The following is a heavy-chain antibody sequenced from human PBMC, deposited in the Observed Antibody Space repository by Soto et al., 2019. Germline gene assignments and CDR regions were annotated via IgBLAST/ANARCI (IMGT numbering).Heavy chain of an antibody. D-gene: IGHD2-21*01. J-gene: IGHJ4*02. Sequence: QVQLVQSGPEVKKPGASVKVSCKTSGYTFTSYGISWVRQAPGQGLEWMGWITTDKGKTTYAQKFQGRVTMTTDTSTRPAYKERRSLRSDDTAVHSCAHHSPPFDYWGLGTLVTVSS. CDR1: GYTFTSYG. CDR2: ITTDKGKT. V-gene: IGHV1-18*01. CDR3: AHHSPPFDY.